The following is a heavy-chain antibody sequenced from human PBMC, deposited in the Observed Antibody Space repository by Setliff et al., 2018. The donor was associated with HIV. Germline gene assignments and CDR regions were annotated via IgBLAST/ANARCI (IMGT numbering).Heavy chain of an antibody. D-gene: IGHD3-10*01. V-gene: IGHV4-34*01. J-gene: IGHJ6*03. CDR1: GGSFSGYY. CDR3: ARGSGKMVRGIFSGSYYYYYMDV. Sequence: SETLSLTCAVYGGSFSGYYWSWIRQPPGKGLEWIGEINHSGSTNYNPSLKSRVTISVDTSKNQFSLKPSSVTAADTAVYYCARGSGKMVRGIFSGSYYYYYMDVWGKGTTVTVSS. CDR2: INHSGST.